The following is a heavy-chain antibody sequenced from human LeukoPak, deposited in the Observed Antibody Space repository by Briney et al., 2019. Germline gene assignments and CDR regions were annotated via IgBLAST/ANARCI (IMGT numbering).Heavy chain of an antibody. J-gene: IGHJ4*02. CDR2: INPNDGDT. CDR3: ARANFLYCSSSTCLFDY. Sequence: ASVTVSCKASGYTFADYHMHWVGQAPGQGFEWMGWINPNDGDTNYAQKFQGRVTMTRDTSISTAHMEVSRLRSDDTAVYYCARANFLYCSSSTCLFDYWGQGTLVTVSS. D-gene: IGHD2-2*01. V-gene: IGHV1-2*02. CDR1: GYTFADYH.